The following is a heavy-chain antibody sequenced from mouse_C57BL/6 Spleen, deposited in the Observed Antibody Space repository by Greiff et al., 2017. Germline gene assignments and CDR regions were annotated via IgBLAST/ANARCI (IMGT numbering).Heavy chain of an antibody. V-gene: IGHV5-16*01. CDR1: GFTFSDYY. CDR2: INYDGSST. CDR3: ARGGYGSSSAWFAY. D-gene: IGHD1-1*01. Sequence: EVQRVESEGGLVQPGSSMKLSCTASGFTFSDYYMAWVRQVPEKGLEWVANINYDGSSTYYLDSLKSRFTISRDNGKNNLYLQMGSLKSEDTATXYCARGGYGSSSAWFAYWGQGTLVTVSA. J-gene: IGHJ3*01.